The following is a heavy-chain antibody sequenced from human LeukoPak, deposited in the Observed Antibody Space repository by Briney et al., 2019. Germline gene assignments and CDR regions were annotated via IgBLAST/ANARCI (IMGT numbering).Heavy chain of an antibody. D-gene: IGHD6-19*01. Sequence: PSETLSLTCTVSGGSISSYYWSWIRQPPGKGLEWIGYIYYSGSTNYNPSLKSRVTISVDTSKNQFSLKLSSVTAADTAVYYCARAGWTYCYYGMDVWGQGTTVTVSS. V-gene: IGHV4-59*01. CDR2: IYYSGST. CDR1: GGSISSYY. J-gene: IGHJ6*02. CDR3: ARAGWTYCYYGMDV.